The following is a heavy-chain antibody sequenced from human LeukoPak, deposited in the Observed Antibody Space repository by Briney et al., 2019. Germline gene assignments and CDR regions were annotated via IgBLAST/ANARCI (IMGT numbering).Heavy chain of an antibody. V-gene: IGHV3-53*01. CDR1: GGSISSYY. D-gene: IGHD2-2*01. CDR2: IYYSGGNT. J-gene: IGHJ4*02. Sequence: ETLSLTCTVSGGSISSYYWSWIRQPPGKGLEWVSTIYYSGGNTYSPDSVNGRFTISSDNSRNMLYLQMNSLRAEDTAVYYCAKDHGEAVVPRRFDCWGQGTLVTVSS. CDR3: AKDHGEAVVPRRFDC.